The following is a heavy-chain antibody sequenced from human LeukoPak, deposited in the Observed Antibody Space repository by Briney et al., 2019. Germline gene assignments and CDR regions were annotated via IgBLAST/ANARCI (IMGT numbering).Heavy chain of an antibody. CDR2: ISAYSGTT. Sequence: ASVKVSCKASGYRFTSYGFSWVRQAPGQGLEWMGWISAYSGTTDYAQKVQGRVTMTTDTSTTTAYMELSSLRSEDTAVYYCARDESTSILWWWGQGTLVTVSS. CDR1: GYRFTSYG. J-gene: IGHJ1*01. D-gene: IGHD2-21*01. V-gene: IGHV1-18*01. CDR3: ARDESTSILWW.